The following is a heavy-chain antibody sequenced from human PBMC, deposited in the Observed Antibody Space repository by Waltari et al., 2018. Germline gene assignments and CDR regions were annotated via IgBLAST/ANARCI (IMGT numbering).Heavy chain of an antibody. CDR3: ARPSGNGWFSF. V-gene: IGHV3-7*01. D-gene: IGHD6-25*01. J-gene: IGHJ5*01. CDR2: IKEDGSQK. Sequence: EVQLVESGGGLVQPGGSLRLSCAGAGFTFSSYLISWVRQAPGKGLEWVANIKEDGSQKYYVASVEGRFTISRDNAENAAYLQMSSLRAEDTAVYYCARPSGNGWFSFWGQGTLVTVSS. CDR1: GFTFSSYL.